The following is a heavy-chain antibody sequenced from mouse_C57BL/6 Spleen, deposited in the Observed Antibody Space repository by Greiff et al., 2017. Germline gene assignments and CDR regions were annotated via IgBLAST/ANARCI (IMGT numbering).Heavy chain of an antibody. CDR2: ISSDSSTI. CDR3: ARGTLFAY. J-gene: IGHJ3*01. CDR1: GFTFSDYG. V-gene: IGHV5-17*01. Sequence: DVKLVESGGGLVKPGGSLKLSCAASGFTFSDYGMHWVRQAPEKGLEWVAYISSDSSTIYYADTVKGRFTISRDNAKNTLFLQMTSLRSEDTAMYYCARGTLFAYWGQVTLVTVSA.